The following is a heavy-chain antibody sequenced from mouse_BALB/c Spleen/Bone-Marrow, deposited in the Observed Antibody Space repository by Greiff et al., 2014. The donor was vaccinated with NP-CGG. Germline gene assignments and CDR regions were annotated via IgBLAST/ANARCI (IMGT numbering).Heavy chain of an antibody. Sequence: VQLQQSGAELVKPGASVKLSCTASGFNIKDTYMHWVKQRPEQGLEWIGRIDPANGNTKYDPKFQGKATITADTSSNTAYLQLSSLTSEDTAVYYCATYYCSSSWGFAYWGQGTLVTVSA. CDR3: ATYYCSSSWGFAY. D-gene: IGHD1-1*01. CDR1: GFNIKDTY. V-gene: IGHV14-3*02. J-gene: IGHJ3*01. CDR2: IDPANGNT.